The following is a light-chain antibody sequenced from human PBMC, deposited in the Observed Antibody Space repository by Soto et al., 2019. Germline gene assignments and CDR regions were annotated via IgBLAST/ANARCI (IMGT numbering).Light chain of an antibody. J-gene: IGKJ2*01. CDR2: GAS. CDR3: QQYGSSPEYT. V-gene: IGKV3-20*01. Sequence: EIVLTQSPGTLSLSPGERATLSFRASQSGSSSYLAWYQQKPGQAPRLLIYGASSRATGIPDRFSGSGSGTDFTLTISRLEPEDFAVYYCQQYGSSPEYTFGQGTKLEIK. CDR1: QSGSSSY.